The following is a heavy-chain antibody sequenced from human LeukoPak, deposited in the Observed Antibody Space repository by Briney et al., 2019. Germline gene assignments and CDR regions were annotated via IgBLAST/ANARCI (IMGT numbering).Heavy chain of an antibody. V-gene: IGHV3-66*01. J-gene: IGHJ6*02. CDR3: AGKNIVVVTASLQYRLDL. D-gene: IGHD2-21*02. CDR1: GFTVNNNN. CDR2: IYSGDST. Sequence: PGGSLMLLSTASGFTVNNNNMICVRQAPGKGLEWVSVIYSGDSTYYTDSVKGRFTISRDNSKNTLYLQMNSLRAEDTAVYYCAGKNIVVVTASLQYRLDLWGQGTMVTVSS.